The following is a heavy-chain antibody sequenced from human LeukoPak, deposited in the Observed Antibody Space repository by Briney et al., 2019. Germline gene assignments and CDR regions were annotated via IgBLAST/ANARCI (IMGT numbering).Heavy chain of an antibody. CDR2: ISYDGSNK. V-gene: IGHV3-30-3*01. CDR1: GFTFSSYA. Sequence: GGSLRLSCAASGFTFSSYAMHWVRQAPGKGLEGVAVISYDGSNKYYADSVKGRFTISRDNSKNTLYLQMNSLRAEDTAVYYCAREEQWLVPRGSWFDPWGQGTLVTVSS. D-gene: IGHD6-19*01. J-gene: IGHJ5*02. CDR3: AREEQWLVPRGSWFDP.